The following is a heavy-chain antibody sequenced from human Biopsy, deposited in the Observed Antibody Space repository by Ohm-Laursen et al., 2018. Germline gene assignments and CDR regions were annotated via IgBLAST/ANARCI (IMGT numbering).Heavy chain of an antibody. J-gene: IGHJ5*02. D-gene: IGHD3-22*01. CDR1: GYFIISGYY. CDR2: VYHSGDT. V-gene: IGHV4-38-2*01. Sequence: SETLSLTCDVSGYFIISGYYWGWIRQSPGKGLEWIGSVYHSGDTYSNPSLNSRVTISADRFKNQVSLKLSSVTAADTAVYYCARGDYFDSNGYFWFDPWGQGTLVTVSS. CDR3: ARGDYFDSNGYFWFDP.